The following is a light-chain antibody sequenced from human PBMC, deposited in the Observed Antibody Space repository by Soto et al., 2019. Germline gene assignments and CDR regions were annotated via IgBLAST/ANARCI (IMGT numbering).Light chain of an antibody. CDR3: QQYHTYWWT. Sequence: DIQMTQSPSTLSASVGDRVTITCRASQTIINWLAWYQQKPGKAPKLLIYKASSLESEVPSRFSGSGSETELTLTINSLQPDDSATYYCQQYHTYWWTFGQGTKV. CDR1: QTIINW. J-gene: IGKJ1*01. V-gene: IGKV1-5*03. CDR2: KAS.